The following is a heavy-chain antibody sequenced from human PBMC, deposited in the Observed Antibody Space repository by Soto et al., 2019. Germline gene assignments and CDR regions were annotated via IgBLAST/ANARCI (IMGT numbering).Heavy chain of an antibody. Sequence: SETLSLTXTVSGGSITSYYWSWIRQPPGKGLEWIGYMYYSGSTNYNPSLKSRVTISVDTSKNQFSLKLSSVTAADTAVYYCARGRGWVDPWGQGTLVTVSS. J-gene: IGHJ5*02. CDR1: GGSITSYY. CDR2: MYYSGST. V-gene: IGHV4-59*01. CDR3: ARGRGWVDP.